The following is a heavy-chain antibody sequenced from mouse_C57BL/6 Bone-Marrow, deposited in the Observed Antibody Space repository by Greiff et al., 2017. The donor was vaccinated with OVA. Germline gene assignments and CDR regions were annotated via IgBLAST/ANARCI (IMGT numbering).Heavy chain of an antibody. Sequence: VQLQQSGAELVRPGASVKLSCKASGYTFTSYCISWVKQRTGQGLEWIGEIYPRSGNTYYNEKFKGNATLTADKSSSTAYMELRSLTSEDSAVYFCARRGEWYYFDYWGQGTTLTVSS. CDR1: GYTFTSYC. V-gene: IGHV1-81*01. D-gene: IGHD1-1*02. CDR3: ARRGEWYYFDY. CDR2: IYPRSGNT. J-gene: IGHJ2*01.